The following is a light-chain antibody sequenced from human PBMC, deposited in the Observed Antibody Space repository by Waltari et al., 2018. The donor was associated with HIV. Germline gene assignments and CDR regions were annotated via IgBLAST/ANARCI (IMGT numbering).Light chain of an antibody. Sequence: SYELPQPPSVSVSPGQTARITCSGVLPYTYPFWYQQKSGQAPVVVIYEAYKRPSGIPERCSGSRSGAMAILTIIGAQIEDEGDYYCYSTDSSGRGVFGGGTKLTVL. CDR3: YSTDSSGRGV. J-gene: IGLJ3*02. CDR1: LPYTY. CDR2: EAY. V-gene: IGLV3-10*01.